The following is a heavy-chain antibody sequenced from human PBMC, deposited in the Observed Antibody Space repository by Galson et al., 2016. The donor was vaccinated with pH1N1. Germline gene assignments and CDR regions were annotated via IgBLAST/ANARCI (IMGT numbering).Heavy chain of an antibody. CDR1: GFTVGTNY. Sequence: SLRLSCAASGFTVGTNYMSWVRQAPGKGLEWVSLIYTGGSTYYADSVKGRFTISRDNSKNTLYMQMNSLRADDTAVYYCVRVLRGYSLTWGQGTLVTVSS. V-gene: IGHV3-53*01. CDR2: IYTGGST. J-gene: IGHJ4*02. CDR3: VRVLRGYSLT. D-gene: IGHD5-18*01.